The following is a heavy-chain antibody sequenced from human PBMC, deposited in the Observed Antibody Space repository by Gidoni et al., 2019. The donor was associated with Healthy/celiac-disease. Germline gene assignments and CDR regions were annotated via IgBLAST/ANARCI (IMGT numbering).Heavy chain of an antibody. V-gene: IGHV4-34*01. D-gene: IGHD2-15*01. CDR3: ARGGGYCSGGSCYSAIPWFDP. CDR2: INHSGST. J-gene: IGHJ5*02. CDR1: GGSFRGYY. Sequence: QVQLQQWGAGLLKPSETLSLTCAVYGGSFRGYYWSWIRQPPGKGLEWIGEINHSGSTNSNPSLKSRVTISVDTSKNQFSLKLSSVTAADTAVYYCARGGGYCSGGSCYSAIPWFDPWGQGTLVTVSS.